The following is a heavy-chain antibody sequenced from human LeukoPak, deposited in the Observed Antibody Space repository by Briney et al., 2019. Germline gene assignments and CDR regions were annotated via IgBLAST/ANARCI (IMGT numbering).Heavy chain of an antibody. Sequence: GASVKVSCKASGYTFTDYYIHWVRRAPGQGLEWMGWIDPRSGGTRCTQKFQGRVTMTRDTSISIVYLDLSGLTFDDTAVYYCATDNYGTLDYWGQGTLVTVSS. CDR1: GYTFTDYY. V-gene: IGHV1-2*02. D-gene: IGHD3-16*01. CDR2: IDPRSGGT. J-gene: IGHJ4*02. CDR3: ATDNYGTLDY.